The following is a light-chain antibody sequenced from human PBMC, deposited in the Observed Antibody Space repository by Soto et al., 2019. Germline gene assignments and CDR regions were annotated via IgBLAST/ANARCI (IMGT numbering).Light chain of an antibody. Sequence: DIQMTQSPSTLSASVGDRVTVTCRASQTIGSWLAWYQQKPGRAPKLLIFDASSLESGVPSRFSVNGSGTEFTLTLSSLQSDDFATDDCQQYNTYPTFGQGTKVDIK. CDR2: DAS. J-gene: IGKJ1*01. CDR1: QTIGSW. V-gene: IGKV1-5*01. CDR3: QQYNTYPT.